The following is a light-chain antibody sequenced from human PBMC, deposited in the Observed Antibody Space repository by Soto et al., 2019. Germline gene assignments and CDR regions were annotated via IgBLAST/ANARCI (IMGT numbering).Light chain of an antibody. Sequence: EVVMTQSPATLSVSPGERATLSCRASQSVTSNYLAWYQQKPGQAPRLLIYGVSSRATGVPDRFSGSGSGTDFTHTISRLEPEDFAVYYCQQYTDWPLTFGQGTKVEVK. V-gene: IGKV3-20*01. J-gene: IGKJ1*01. CDR1: QSVTSNY. CDR3: QQYTDWPLT. CDR2: GVS.